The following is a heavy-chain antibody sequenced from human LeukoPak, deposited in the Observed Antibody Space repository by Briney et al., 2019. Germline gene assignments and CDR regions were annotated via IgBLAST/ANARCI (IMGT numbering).Heavy chain of an antibody. J-gene: IGHJ4*02. D-gene: IGHD2-21*01. Sequence: SETLSLTCTVSGGSISSNSNYWAWIRQPPGSGLKWIGSISYGGSTYYSPSLESRVTISVDMSKNQFSLRLSSVTAADTAVYYCARQALWFFDHWGQGPLVTVSS. CDR3: ARQALWFFDH. V-gene: IGHV4-39*01. CDR2: ISYGGST. CDR1: GGSISSNSNY.